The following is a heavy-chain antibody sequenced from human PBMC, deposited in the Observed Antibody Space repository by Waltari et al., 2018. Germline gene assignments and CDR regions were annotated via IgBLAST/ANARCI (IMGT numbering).Heavy chain of an antibody. V-gene: IGHV1-2*02. CDR2: SNPNGCAT. Sequence: LVQSGSEVIKPGASVKVSCKVSRDAITEHYIHWVRQAPGQGLEWVGWSNPNGCATKYARNFRGRITVTWDTSATTASMGLSGLRSDDTAVYYCAREYCGGDCRLFDYWGQGTLVTVSS. J-gene: IGHJ4*01. CDR3: AREYCGGDCRLFDY. CDR1: RDAITEHY. D-gene: IGHD2-21*02.